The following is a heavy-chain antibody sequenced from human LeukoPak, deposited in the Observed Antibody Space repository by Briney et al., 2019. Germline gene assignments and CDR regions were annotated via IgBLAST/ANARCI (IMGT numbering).Heavy chain of an antibody. CDR2: INPNSGGT. CDR1: GYTCTGYY. D-gene: IGHD6-6*01. Sequence: GASVKVSCKASGYTCTGYYMHWVRQAPGQGLEWMGWINPNSGGTNYAQKFQGRVTMTRDTSISTAYMELSRLRSDDTAVYYCARDRPFYSSSFYYFDSWGQGTLVTVSS. J-gene: IGHJ4*02. CDR3: ARDRPFYSSSFYYFDS. V-gene: IGHV1-2*02.